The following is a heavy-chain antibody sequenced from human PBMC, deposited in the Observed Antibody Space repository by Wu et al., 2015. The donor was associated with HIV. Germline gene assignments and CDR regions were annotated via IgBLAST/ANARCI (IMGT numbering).Heavy chain of an antibody. J-gene: IGHJ3*01. CDR3: AKGRSNVDPHDALDL. D-gene: IGHD3-16*01. CDR1: GFTFAASY. V-gene: IGHV1-2*02. CDR2: ISPKTGGT. Sequence: LVQSGAETEKPLASVKVSCKTSGFTFAASYIHWVRQAPGQGLEWMGWISPKTGGTVYAQKFQGRVTMTEDTSINTAYMEMTRLGSDDTAVYYCAKGRSNVDPHDALDLWGQGTMVTVSS.